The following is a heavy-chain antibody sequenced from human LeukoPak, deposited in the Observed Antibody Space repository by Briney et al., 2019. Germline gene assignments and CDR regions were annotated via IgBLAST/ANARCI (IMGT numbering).Heavy chain of an antibody. D-gene: IGHD6-19*01. CDR1: GGSISSYY. CDR3: ARAPRGSGWRAFDN. CDR2: IYYSGNT. J-gene: IGHJ3*02. V-gene: IGHV4-59*01. Sequence: SETLSLTCTVSGGSISSYYWSWIRPPPGKGLEWIGDIYYSGNTNYNPSLKSRVTISVDTSKNQLSLKLSSVTAADTAVYYCARAPRGSGWRAFDNWGQGTMVTVSS.